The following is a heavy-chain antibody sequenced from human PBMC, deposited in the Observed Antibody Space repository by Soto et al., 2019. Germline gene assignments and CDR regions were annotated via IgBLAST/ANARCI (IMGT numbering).Heavy chain of an antibody. CDR3: ARGQKPGYSSGWYPNWFDP. V-gene: IGHV1-18*01. Sequence: GASVKVSCKASGYTFTSYGISWVRQAPGQGLEWIGWISAYNGNTNYAQKLQGRVTMTTDTSTSTAYMELRSLRSDDTAVYYCARGQKPGYSSGWYPNWFDPWGQGTLVTVSS. CDR1: GYTFTSYG. J-gene: IGHJ5*02. D-gene: IGHD6-19*01. CDR2: ISAYNGNT.